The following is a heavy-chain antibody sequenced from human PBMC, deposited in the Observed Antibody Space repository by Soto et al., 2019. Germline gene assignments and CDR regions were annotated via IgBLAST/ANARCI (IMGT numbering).Heavy chain of an antibody. D-gene: IGHD2-2*01. Sequence: QVQLVQSGAEVKKPGASVKVSCKASGYTFTSYGISWVRQAPGQGLEWMGWISAYNGNTNYAQKLQGRVTMTTDTSTSTAYMELRSLRSDDTAVYYCARVGGYCSSTSCFIGSVHWFDPWGQGTLVTVSS. J-gene: IGHJ5*02. CDR1: GYTFTSYG. V-gene: IGHV1-18*01. CDR2: ISAYNGNT. CDR3: ARVGGYCSSTSCFIGSVHWFDP.